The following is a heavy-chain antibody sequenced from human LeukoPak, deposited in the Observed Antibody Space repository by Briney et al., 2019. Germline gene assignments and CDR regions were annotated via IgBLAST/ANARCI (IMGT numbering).Heavy chain of an antibody. V-gene: IGHV3-30*04. J-gene: IGHJ4*02. CDR3: AKDSPPGGS. CDR2: ISYDGSNK. D-gene: IGHD1-1*01. Sequence: GRSLRLSCAASGFTFSSYAMHWVRQAPGKGLEWVAVISYDGSNKYYADSVKGRFTISRDNSKNTLYLQMNSLRAEDTAVYYCAKDSPPGGSWGQGTLVTVSS. CDR1: GFTFSSYA.